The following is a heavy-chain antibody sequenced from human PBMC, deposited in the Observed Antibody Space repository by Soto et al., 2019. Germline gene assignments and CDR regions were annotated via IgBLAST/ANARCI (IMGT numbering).Heavy chain of an antibody. CDR1: GFTFSSDW. Sequence: GGSLRLSCAASGFTFSSDWMSWVRQAPGKGLEWVANINRDGSEKYYVDSVKGRFTISRDNAKNSLSLQMNSLRAEDTAVYYCARDPGPLDYWGQGTLVTVSS. J-gene: IGHJ4*02. CDR2: INRDGSEK. V-gene: IGHV3-7*01. CDR3: ARDPGPLDY.